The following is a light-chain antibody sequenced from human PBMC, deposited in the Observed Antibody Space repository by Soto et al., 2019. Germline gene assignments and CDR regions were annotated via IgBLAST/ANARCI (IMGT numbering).Light chain of an antibody. V-gene: IGKV1-5*03. J-gene: IGKJ1*01. CDR2: KAS. CDR1: QSIGRW. Sequence: DIQMTQSPSTLSASVGDTVTVTCRASQSIGRWLAWYQQKPGKAPKLLIYKASSLESGVPSRFSGSGSGTEFTLTISSLQPDDFATYYCQQYNSYPRTFGQGTKVDIK. CDR3: QQYNSYPRT.